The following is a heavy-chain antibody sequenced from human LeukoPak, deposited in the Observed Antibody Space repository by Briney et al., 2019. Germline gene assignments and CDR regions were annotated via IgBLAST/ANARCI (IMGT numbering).Heavy chain of an antibody. CDR3: TRDLMDYDVSTGLHHYYMDV. Sequence: GGSLRLSCAASGFTFSSHAMSWVRQAPGKGLDWVSAISGSGGSTYYADSVKGRFTISRDNAKNTLYLQMNTLRVEDTAVYYCTRDLMDYDVSTGLHHYYMDVWGQGTTVTVSS. J-gene: IGHJ6*02. CDR2: ISGSGGST. V-gene: IGHV3-23*01. CDR1: GFTFSSHA. D-gene: IGHD3-9*01.